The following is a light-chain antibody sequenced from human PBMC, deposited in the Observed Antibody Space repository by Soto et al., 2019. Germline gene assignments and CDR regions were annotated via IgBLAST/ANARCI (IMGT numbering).Light chain of an antibody. CDR1: SSDIGGFYY. CDR2: QVS. J-gene: IGLJ1*01. CDR3: SSYSSSSTFYV. V-gene: IGLV2-14*01. Sequence: QSALTQPASVSGSPGQSITISCTGTSSDIGGFYYVSWYQHHPGKDPKLMIYQVSNRPSGVSNRFSGSKSGNTASLTISGLQAEVEADYFCSSYSSSSTFYVFGAGTKVTVL.